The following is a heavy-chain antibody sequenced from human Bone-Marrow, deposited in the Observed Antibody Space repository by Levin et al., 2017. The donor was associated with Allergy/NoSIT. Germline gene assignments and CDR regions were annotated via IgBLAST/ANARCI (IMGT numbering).Heavy chain of an antibody. CDR2: ISHDSDTT. CDR1: GFRFNEHS. V-gene: IGHV3-48*02. D-gene: IGHD3-10*01. Sequence: GGSLRLSCVASGFRFNEHSMNWVRQAPGKGLEWVSYISHDSDTTYYADSVKGRFTIFRDNARNSLYLQMNSLRDVDTAVYYCARYGSGSDLRDPFDYWGQGTLVIVSS. CDR3: ARYGSGSDLRDPFDY. J-gene: IGHJ4*02.